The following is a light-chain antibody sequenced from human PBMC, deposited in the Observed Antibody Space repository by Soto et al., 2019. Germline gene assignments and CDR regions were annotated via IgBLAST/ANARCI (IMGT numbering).Light chain of an antibody. CDR1: QGIANY. V-gene: IGKV1-27*01. CDR3: QKYNGAQWT. Sequence: DIQMTQSPSYLSASVGDRVTIACRASQGIANYLVWYQQKPGKVPSLLIYDASTLQSGVPSRFSGRGSGTDFTLTISSLQSEDVATYYCQKYNGAQWTFGQGTKVEIK. CDR2: DAS. J-gene: IGKJ1*01.